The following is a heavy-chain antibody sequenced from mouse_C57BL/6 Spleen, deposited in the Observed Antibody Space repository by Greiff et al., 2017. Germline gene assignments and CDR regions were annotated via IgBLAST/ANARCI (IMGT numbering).Heavy chain of an antibody. J-gene: IGHJ4*01. D-gene: IGHD2-5*01. V-gene: IGHV1-82*01. CDR3: ARQVFYSNYEGYAMDD. CDR1: GYAFSSSW. Sequence: VQLQQSGPELVKPGASVKISCKASGYAFSSSWMNWVKQRPGKGLEWIGRIYPGDGDTNYNGKFKGKATLTADKSSSTAYMQLSSLTSEDSAVYFCARQVFYSNYEGYAMDDWGQGTSVTVTS. CDR2: IYPGDGDT.